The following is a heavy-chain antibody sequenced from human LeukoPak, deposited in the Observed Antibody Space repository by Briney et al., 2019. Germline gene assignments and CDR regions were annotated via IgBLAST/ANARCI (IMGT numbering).Heavy chain of an antibody. Sequence: PSETLSLTCAVYGGSFSGYYWSWIRQPPGKGLEWIGEINHSGSTNYNPSLKSRVTISVDTSKNQFSLKLSSVTAADTAVYYCARGHGWHNWNKRGAFDIWGQGTMVTVSS. CDR1: GGSFSGYY. J-gene: IGHJ3*02. CDR3: ARGHGWHNWNKRGAFDI. V-gene: IGHV4-34*01. CDR2: INHSGST. D-gene: IGHD1/OR15-1a*01.